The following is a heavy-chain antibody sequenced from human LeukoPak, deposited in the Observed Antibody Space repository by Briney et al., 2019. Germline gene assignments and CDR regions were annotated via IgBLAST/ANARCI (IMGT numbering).Heavy chain of an antibody. CDR1: GGSFSGYY. CDR3: ARGSHSYGPRLFDY. D-gene: IGHD5-18*01. Sequence: SETLSLTCAVYGGSFSGYYWSWIRQPPGKGLEWIGEINHSGSTNYNPSLKSRVTISVGTSKNQFSLKLSSVTAADTAVYYCARGSHSYGPRLFDYWGQGTLVTVSS. J-gene: IGHJ4*02. CDR2: INHSGST. V-gene: IGHV4-34*01.